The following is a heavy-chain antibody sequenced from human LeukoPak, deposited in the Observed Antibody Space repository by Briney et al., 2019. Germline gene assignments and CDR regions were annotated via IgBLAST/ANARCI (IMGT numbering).Heavy chain of an antibody. J-gene: IGHJ5*02. Sequence: ASVKVSCKASGYTFTSNAMHWVRQAPGQRPEWMGWINTGNGNTKYSQKFQGRVTMTRDTSTSTVYMELSSLRSEDTAVYYCARGPRKGWFDPWGQGTLVTVSS. V-gene: IGHV1-3*04. CDR3: ARGPRKGWFDP. CDR1: GYTFTSNA. CDR2: INTGNGNT. D-gene: IGHD1-14*01.